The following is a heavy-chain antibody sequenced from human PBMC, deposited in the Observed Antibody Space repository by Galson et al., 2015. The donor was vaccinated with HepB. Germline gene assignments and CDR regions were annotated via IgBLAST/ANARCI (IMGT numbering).Heavy chain of an antibody. CDR1: GFTFSSYA. Sequence: SLRLSCAASGFTFSSYAMHWVRQAPGKGLEWVAVISYDGSNKYYADSVKGRFTISRDNSKNTLYLQMNSLRAEDTAVYYCAKGEQQLVHGYYYYGMDVWGQGTTVTVSS. J-gene: IGHJ6*02. CDR3: AKGEQQLVHGYYYYGMDV. D-gene: IGHD6-13*01. CDR2: ISYDGSNK. V-gene: IGHV3-30*04.